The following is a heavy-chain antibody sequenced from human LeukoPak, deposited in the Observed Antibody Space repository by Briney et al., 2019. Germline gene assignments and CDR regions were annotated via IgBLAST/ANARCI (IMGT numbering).Heavy chain of an antibody. V-gene: IGHV3-23*01. Sequence: GGSLRPSCAASGFTFSSYAMSWVRQAPGKGQQWVSDISGSGGSTYYADSVKGRFTISRDNSKNTLYLQMNSLRAEDTAVYYCAKPAHIVVVTAIRDSADAFDIWGQGTMVTVSS. J-gene: IGHJ3*02. CDR3: AKPAHIVVVTAIRDSADAFDI. CDR2: ISGSGGST. D-gene: IGHD2-21*02. CDR1: GFTFSSYA.